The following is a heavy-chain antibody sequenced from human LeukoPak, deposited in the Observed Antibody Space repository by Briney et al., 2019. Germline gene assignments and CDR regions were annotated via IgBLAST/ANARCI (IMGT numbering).Heavy chain of an antibody. J-gene: IGHJ4*02. Sequence: SETLSLTCTVSGGSINSYYWSWIRQPPGKGLEWIGYIHYTGSTSDNPSLTSRVTISVDTSNNQFSLKLTSVSAADTAVYYCARYISSGLDYWGQGTLVTVS. V-gene: IGHV4-59*12. CDR1: GGSINSYY. CDR3: ARYISSGLDY. D-gene: IGHD6-6*01. CDR2: IHYTGST.